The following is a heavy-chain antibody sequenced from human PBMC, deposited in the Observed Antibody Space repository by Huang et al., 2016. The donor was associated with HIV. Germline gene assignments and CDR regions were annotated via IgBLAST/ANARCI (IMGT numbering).Heavy chain of an antibody. V-gene: IGHV4-34*02. Sequence: QVQLEQWGARLLKPSETLSLTCAVYGESLSDFFWSWIRQPPGKGLEWIGEINQSGRNNYNPSLKSRVTIAVDTSKKQCSLKLKSVTAADTSMYYCARGRGSSWSLFDTWGQGALVTVFS. CDR3: ARGRGSSWSLFDT. CDR1: GESLSDFF. D-gene: IGHD6-13*01. CDR2: INQSGRN. J-gene: IGHJ4*02.